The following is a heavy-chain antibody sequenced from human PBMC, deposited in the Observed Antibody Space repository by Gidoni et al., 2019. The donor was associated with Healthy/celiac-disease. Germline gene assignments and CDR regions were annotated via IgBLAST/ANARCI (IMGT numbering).Heavy chain of an antibody. CDR3: VKSNLEVGPHFDY. D-gene: IGHD2-15*01. Sequence: EVQLVESGGGLVQPGGALRLSCSASGFSFSSCAMHWVRQAPGKGLDDVSAISSNGGSTYYADSVKGRFTISRDNSKTTLYLQMSSLRPEDTAVYYGVKSNLEVGPHFDYWGQGTLVTVFS. CDR2: ISSNGGST. V-gene: IGHV3-64D*06. CDR1: GFSFSSCA. J-gene: IGHJ4*02.